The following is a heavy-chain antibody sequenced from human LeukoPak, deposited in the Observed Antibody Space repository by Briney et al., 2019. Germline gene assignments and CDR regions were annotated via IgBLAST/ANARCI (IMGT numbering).Heavy chain of an antibody. CDR2: VSFEGGNK. CDR3: AKDMGYYYGSGSYPPENDY. V-gene: IGHV3-30*18. J-gene: IGHJ4*02. D-gene: IGHD3-10*01. CDR1: GFTFSRYG. Sequence: GRSLRLSCAASGFTFSRYGMHWVRQAPGKGLEWVAVVSFEGGNKYYADSVKGRFTISRDNSKNTLSLRMNSLRAEDTAVYYCAKDMGYYYGSGSYPPENDYWGQGTLVTVSS.